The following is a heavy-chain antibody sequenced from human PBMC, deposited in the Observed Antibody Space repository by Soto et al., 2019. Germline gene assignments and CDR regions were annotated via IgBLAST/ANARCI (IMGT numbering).Heavy chain of an antibody. J-gene: IGHJ4*02. V-gene: IGHV1-2*02. CDR3: ARATPGYDSSGYYPADY. D-gene: IGHD3-22*01. Sequence: GASVKVSCKASGYTFTGYYMHWVRQAPGQGLEWMGWINPNSGGTNYAQKFQGRVTMTRDTSISTAYMELSRLRSDDTAVYYCARATPGYDSSGYYPADYWGQGTLVPVSS. CDR2: INPNSGGT. CDR1: GYTFTGYY.